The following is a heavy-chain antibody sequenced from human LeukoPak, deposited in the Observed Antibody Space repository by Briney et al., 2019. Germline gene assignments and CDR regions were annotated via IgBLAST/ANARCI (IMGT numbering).Heavy chain of an antibody. V-gene: IGHV4-38-2*02. CDR2: ISHSGNT. Sequence: SETLSLTCTVSGNSISSGYYWGWIRQPPGKGLKWIGSISHSGNTYYNPSLKSRVTISVDTSKNQFSLKLSSVTAADTAVYYCANESLMYSSGWYWFDPWGQGTLVTVSS. CDR1: GNSISSGYY. D-gene: IGHD6-19*01. CDR3: ANESLMYSSGWYWFDP. J-gene: IGHJ5*02.